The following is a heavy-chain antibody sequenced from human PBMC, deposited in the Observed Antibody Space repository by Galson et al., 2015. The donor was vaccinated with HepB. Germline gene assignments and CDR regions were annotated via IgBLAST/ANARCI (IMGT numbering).Heavy chain of an antibody. CDR2: ISAYNGNT. D-gene: IGHD3-3*01. CDR1: GYTFTSYG. CDR3: ARDITIFGVGDY. V-gene: IGHV1-18*01. J-gene: IGHJ4*02. Sequence: SVKVSCKASGYTFTSYGISWVRQAPGQGLEWMGWISAYNGNTNYAQKLQGRVTIITDTSTSTAYMELRSLRSDDTAVYYCARDITIFGVGDYWGQGTLVTVSS.